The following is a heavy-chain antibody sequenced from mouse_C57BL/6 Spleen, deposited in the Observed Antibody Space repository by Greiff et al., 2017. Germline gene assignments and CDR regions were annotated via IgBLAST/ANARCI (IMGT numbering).Heavy chain of an antibody. V-gene: IGHV1-69*01. J-gene: IGHJ2*01. Sequence: QVQLQQPGAELVMPGASVKLSCKASGYTFTSYWMPWVKQRPGQGLEWIGEIDPSDSYTNYNQKFKGKSTLPVDKSSSTAYMQLSSLTSEDSAVXYGARGITTVVATRDFDYWGQGTTLTVSS. D-gene: IGHD1-1*01. CDR2: IDPSDSYT. CDR3: ARGITTVVATRDFDY. CDR1: GYTFTSYW.